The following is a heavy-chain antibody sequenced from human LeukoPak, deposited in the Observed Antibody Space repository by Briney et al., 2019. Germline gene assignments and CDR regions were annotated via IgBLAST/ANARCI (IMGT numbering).Heavy chain of an antibody. D-gene: IGHD3-3*01. CDR1: GFTFSSQT. CDR2: ISGSGGST. CDR3: AKGITIFGVNTIWYYFDY. Sequence: GGSLRLSCAASGFTFSSQTMSWVRQAPGKGLEWVSAISGSGGSTHYADSVKGRFTISRDNSKNTLYLQMNSLRAEDTAVYYCAKGITIFGVNTIWYYFDYWGQGTLVTASS. V-gene: IGHV3-23*01. J-gene: IGHJ4*02.